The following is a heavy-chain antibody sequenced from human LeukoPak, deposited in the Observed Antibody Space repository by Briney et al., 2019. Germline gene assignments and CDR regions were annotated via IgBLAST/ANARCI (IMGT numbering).Heavy chain of an antibody. D-gene: IGHD1-26*01. CDR2: ISYDGSNK. Sequence: GGSLRLSCAASGFTFSSYAVHWVRQAPGKGLEWVAVISYDGSNKYYADSVKGRFTISRDNSKNTLYLQMNSLRAEDTAVYYCASSGGSWELLAYFDYWGQGTLVTVSS. CDR3: ASSGGSWELLAYFDY. CDR1: GFTFSSYA. J-gene: IGHJ4*02. V-gene: IGHV3-30*01.